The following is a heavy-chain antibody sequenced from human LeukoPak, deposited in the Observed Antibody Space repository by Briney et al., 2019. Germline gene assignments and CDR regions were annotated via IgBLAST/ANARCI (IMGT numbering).Heavy chain of an antibody. CDR2: ISAYNGNT. CDR3: ARDREYSATVEEVQFDY. V-gene: IGHV1-18*01. D-gene: IGHD1-1*01. Sequence: IXWXRQAPGXGLEWMGWISAYNGNTKYAQTLQGRVTMTTDTSTSTAYMELRSLRSDDTAVYYCARDREYSATVEEVQFDYWGQGTLVTVSS. J-gene: IGHJ4*02.